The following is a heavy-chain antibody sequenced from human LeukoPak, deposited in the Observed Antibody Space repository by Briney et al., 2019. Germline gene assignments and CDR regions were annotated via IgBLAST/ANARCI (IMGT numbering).Heavy chain of an antibody. Sequence: GGSLRLSCAASGFTFSTFAMIWVRQPPGKGLEWVSSIFPSGGEIHYADSVRGRFTISRDNSKSTLSLQMNSLRAADTALYYCARGSGYSYAFTGRERTKSRLDYWGQGTLVTVSS. CDR2: IFPSGGEI. V-gene: IGHV3-23*01. CDR3: ARGSGYSYAFTGRERTKSRLDY. CDR1: GFTFSTFA. D-gene: IGHD5-18*01. J-gene: IGHJ4*02.